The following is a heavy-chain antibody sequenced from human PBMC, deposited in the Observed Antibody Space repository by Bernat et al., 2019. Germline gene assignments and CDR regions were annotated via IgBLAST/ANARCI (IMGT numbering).Heavy chain of an antibody. V-gene: IGHV1-69*04. J-gene: IGHJ6*02. Sequence: QVQLVQSGAEVKKPGSSVKVSCKASGGTFSSYAISWVRQAPGQGLEWMGRIIPILGIADSVKGRFTISRDNSKNTLYLQMNSLRLEDTALYYCANLDAAVGGMDVWGQGTTVTVSS. CDR3: ANLDAAVGGMDV. CDR1: GGTFSSYA. D-gene: IGHD5-18*01. CDR2: IIPILGIA.